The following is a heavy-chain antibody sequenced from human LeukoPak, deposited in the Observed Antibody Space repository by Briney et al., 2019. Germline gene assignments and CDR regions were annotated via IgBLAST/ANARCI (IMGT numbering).Heavy chain of an antibody. V-gene: IGHV4-61*01. J-gene: IGHJ6*02. CDR2: IYYSGST. CDR3: ARDRVVVVPAAIRDYYYYGMDV. D-gene: IGHD2-2*02. CDR1: GGSVSSGSYY. Sequence: SETLSLTCTVSGGSVSSGSYYWSWIRQPPGEGLEWIGYIYYSGSTNYNPSLKSRVTISVDTSKNQFSLKLSSVTAADTAVYYCARDRVVVVPAAIRDYYYYGMDVWGQGTTVTVSS.